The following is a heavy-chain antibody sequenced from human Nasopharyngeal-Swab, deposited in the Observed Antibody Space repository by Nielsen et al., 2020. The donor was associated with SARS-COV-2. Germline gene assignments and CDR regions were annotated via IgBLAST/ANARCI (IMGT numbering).Heavy chain of an antibody. J-gene: IGHJ4*02. CDR1: GGSISSDGLY. V-gene: IGHV4-30-4*01. D-gene: IGHD4-17*01. CDR3: ATRLRSSYYFDS. Sequence: SETLSLTCAVSGGSISSDGLYWSWIRQPPGKGLEWIGYISYSGVTYSNPSLKSRLTISLDTSKSQFSLSLNSVTAADTAVYFCATRLRSSYYFDSWGQGTLVTVSS. CDR2: ISYSGVT.